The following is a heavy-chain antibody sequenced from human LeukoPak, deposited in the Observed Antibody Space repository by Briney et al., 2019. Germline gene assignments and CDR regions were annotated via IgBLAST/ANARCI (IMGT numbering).Heavy chain of an antibody. CDR1: GYTFTSYY. J-gene: IGHJ6*03. CDR2: INPSGGST. D-gene: IGHD6-6*01. CDR3: ARGRKIAARLCYYYYMDV. Sequence: ASVKVSCKASGYTFTSYYMHWVRQAPGQGLEWMGIINPSGGSTSYAQKFQGRVTMTRDMSTSTVYMELSSLRSEDTAVYYCARGRKIAARLCYYYYMDVWGKGTTVTVSS. V-gene: IGHV1-46*01.